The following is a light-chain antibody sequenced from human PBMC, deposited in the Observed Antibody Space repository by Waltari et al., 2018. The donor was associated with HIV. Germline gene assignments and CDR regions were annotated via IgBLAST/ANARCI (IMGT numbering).Light chain of an antibody. V-gene: IGLV1-44*01. J-gene: IGLJ3*02. Sequence: QSVLTQPPSASGTPGQRVTISCSGSSSNTGSTTVNWYQQLPGTAPKLLMYSKKQRHYGGTDRFAGSKAGTSASLAISGRQSEDEADYYCAAWDDSLNGRVFGGGTKLTGL. CDR2: SKK. CDR1: SSNTGSTT. CDR3: AAWDDSLNGRV.